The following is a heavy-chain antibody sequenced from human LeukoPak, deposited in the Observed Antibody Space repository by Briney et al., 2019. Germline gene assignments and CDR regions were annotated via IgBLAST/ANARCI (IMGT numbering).Heavy chain of an antibody. CDR3: ARKNDFEI. V-gene: IGHV4-59*01. CDR1: GGSISSDH. CDR2: IFYSGRT. D-gene: IGHD2/OR15-2a*01. J-gene: IGHJ3*02. Sequence: SETLSPTCTVSGGSISSDHWNWIRQPPGKGLEWIGCIFYSGRTYYNPSLKSRVTISVDMSKSQFSLRPTSVTAADTAVYYCARKNDFEIWGQGTLVTVSS.